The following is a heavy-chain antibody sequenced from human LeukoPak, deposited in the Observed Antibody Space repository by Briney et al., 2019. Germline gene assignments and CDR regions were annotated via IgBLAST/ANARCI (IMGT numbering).Heavy chain of an antibody. CDR2: IKHSGGT. J-gene: IGHJ6*04. CDR3: ARARVGSQGYCSSTSCYGPGKVYGMDV. D-gene: IGHD2-2*01. CDR1: GGSFRGYF. V-gene: IGHV4-34*01. Sequence: SETLSLTCGVYGGSFRGYFWSLIRPPPGEGLEGVGEIKHSGGTNHNPSLKSRVTISVDTSKNQSSLKLSSVTAAATAVYYCARARVGSQGYCSSTSCYGPGKVYGMDVWGKGTTVAVSS.